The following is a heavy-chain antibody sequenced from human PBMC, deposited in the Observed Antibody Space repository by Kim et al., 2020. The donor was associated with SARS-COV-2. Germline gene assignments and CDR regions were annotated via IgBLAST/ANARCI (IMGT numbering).Heavy chain of an antibody. Sequence: RVTISVDTSKNQFSLKLSSVTAADTAVYYCARAPTIRITIFGVVTPDAFDIWGQGTMVTVSS. V-gene: IGHV4-59*01. CDR3: ARAPTIRITIFGVVTPDAFDI. D-gene: IGHD3-3*01. J-gene: IGHJ3*02.